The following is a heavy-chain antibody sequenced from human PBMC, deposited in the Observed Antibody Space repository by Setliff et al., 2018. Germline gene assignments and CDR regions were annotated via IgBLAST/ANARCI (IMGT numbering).Heavy chain of an antibody. D-gene: IGHD3-3*01. V-gene: IGHV3-7*03. CDR1: GFTISNYW. Sequence: SLKISCVASGFTISNYWMAWVRQAPGKGLEWVADIRQDGTNKYYVDSVKGRFTISRDNAKNSLYLQMNSLRAEDTALYYCAREVWNIYDNDNSWSGYSDHWGQGTLVTVSS. CDR2: IRQDGTNK. J-gene: IGHJ4*02. CDR3: AREVWNIYDNDNSWSGYSDH.